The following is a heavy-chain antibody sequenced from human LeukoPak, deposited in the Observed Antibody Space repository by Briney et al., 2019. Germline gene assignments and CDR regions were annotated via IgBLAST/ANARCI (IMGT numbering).Heavy chain of an antibody. V-gene: IGHV3-7*01. D-gene: IGHD3-3*01. CDR2: IKQDGNEK. Sequence: PGGSLRLSCAASGFTFSNYWMNWVRQAPGKGLEWVANIKQDGNEKYYVDSVKGRFTISRDNAKNSLYLQMNSLRVEDTAVYYCAKPITVSGDTDGFDIWGQGTMVTVSS. J-gene: IGHJ3*02. CDR3: AKPITVSGDTDGFDI. CDR1: GFTFSNYW.